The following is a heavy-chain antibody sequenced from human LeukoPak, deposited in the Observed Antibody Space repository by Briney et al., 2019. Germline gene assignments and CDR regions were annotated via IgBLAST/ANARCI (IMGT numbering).Heavy chain of an antibody. J-gene: IGHJ5*02. D-gene: IGHD3-10*01. CDR1: GYSFSSYS. Sequence: ASVKVSCKASGYSFSSYSISWVRQAPGRGLEWMGWISAYSGNTNYAHKLQSRVTMTTDTSTSTAYMELRSLRSDDTAVYYCARHRSRMVRGGDWFDPWGQGTLVTVSS. CDR3: ARHRSRMVRGGDWFDP. CDR2: ISAYSGNT. V-gene: IGHV1-18*01.